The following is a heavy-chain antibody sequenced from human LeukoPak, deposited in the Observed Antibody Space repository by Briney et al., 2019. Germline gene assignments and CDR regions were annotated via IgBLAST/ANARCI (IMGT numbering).Heavy chain of an antibody. V-gene: IGHV3-43*02. CDR3: AKDTPYYGMDV. CDR2: ISGDGGST. CDR1: GFTFDDYA. Sequence: PGGSLRLSCAASGFTFDDYAMHWVRQAPGKGLEWVSLISGDGGSTYYADSVKGRFTISRDNSKNSLYLQMNSLRTEDTASYYCAKDTPYYGMDVWGQGTTVTVSS. J-gene: IGHJ6*02.